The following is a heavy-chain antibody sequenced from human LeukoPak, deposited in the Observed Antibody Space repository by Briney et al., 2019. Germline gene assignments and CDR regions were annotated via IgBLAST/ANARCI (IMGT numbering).Heavy chain of an antibody. Sequence: PGGSLRLSCAASGFTFSDYYMSWIRQAPGKGLEWVSYISSSGSTIYYADSVKGRFTISRDNAKNSPYLQMNSLRAEDTAVYYCARDPFRAEYFQHWGQGTLVTVSS. CDR3: ARDPFRAEYFQH. CDR1: GFTFSDYY. J-gene: IGHJ1*01. V-gene: IGHV3-11*04. CDR2: ISSSGSTI.